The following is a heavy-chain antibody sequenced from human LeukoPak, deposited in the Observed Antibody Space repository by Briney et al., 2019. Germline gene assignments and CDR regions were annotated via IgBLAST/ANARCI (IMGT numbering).Heavy chain of an antibody. V-gene: IGHV1-2*06. Sequence: GASVKVSCTASGYTFTGYYMHWVRQAPGQGLEWMGRINPNSGATNYAQKFQGRVTMTRDTSISTAYMELSRLRSDDTAVYYCARGYRTVGAIEYFQHWGQGTLVTVSS. CDR1: GYTFTGYY. J-gene: IGHJ1*01. D-gene: IGHD1-26*01. CDR3: ARGYRTVGAIEYFQH. CDR2: INPNSGAT.